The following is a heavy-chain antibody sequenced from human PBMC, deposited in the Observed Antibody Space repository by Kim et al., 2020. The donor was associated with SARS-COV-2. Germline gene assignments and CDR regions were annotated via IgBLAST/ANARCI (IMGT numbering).Heavy chain of an antibody. J-gene: IGHJ4*02. V-gene: IGHV4-59*01. D-gene: IGHD6-13*01. Sequence: SETLSLTCTVSGGSLSNYYWSWLRQPAGKGPEFIGFVHDSGTTNYNPSLKGRVTMSVDTSKNQFSLKLTSVTAADTAVYYCARGGASSKPFDYWGQGTLV. CDR3: ARGGASSKPFDY. CDR1: GGSLSNYY. CDR2: VHDSGTT.